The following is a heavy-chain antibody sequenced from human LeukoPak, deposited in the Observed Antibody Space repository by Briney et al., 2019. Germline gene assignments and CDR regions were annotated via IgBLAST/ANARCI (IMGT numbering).Heavy chain of an antibody. D-gene: IGHD3-9*01. J-gene: IGHJ4*02. V-gene: IGHV5-51*01. Sequence: GESLKISCKVSGYSLSSDWIGWVRQMPGKGLEWLGSIYPGDSDTRYSPSFQGQVTISADKSISTAYLQWSSLKASDTAMYYCARFHTGYQNNFDYWGQGTLVTVSS. CDR1: GYSLSSDW. CDR3: ARFHTGYQNNFDY. CDR2: IYPGDSDT.